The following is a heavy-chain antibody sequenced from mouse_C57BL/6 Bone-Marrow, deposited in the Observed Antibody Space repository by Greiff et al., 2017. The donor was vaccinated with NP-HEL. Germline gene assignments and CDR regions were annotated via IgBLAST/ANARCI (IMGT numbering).Heavy chain of an antibody. D-gene: IGHD4-1*01. CDR2: INPGSGGT. CDR3: ATGPYAMDY. CDR1: GYAFTNYL. Sequence: QVQLQQSGAELVRPGTSVKVSCKASGYAFTNYLIEWVQQRPGQGLEWIGVINPGSGGTNYNEKFKGKATLTADKSSSTAYMQLSSLTSEDSAVYYCATGPYAMDYWGQGTSVTVSS. V-gene: IGHV1-54*01. J-gene: IGHJ4*01.